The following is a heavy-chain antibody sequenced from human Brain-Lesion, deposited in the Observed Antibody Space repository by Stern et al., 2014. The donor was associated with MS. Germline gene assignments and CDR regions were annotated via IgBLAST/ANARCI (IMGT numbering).Heavy chain of an antibody. CDR2: LYYSGNT. D-gene: IGHD2-15*01. CDR3: AGEEDIRYCSGGSCTGNWFDP. V-gene: IGHV4-39*01. CDR1: GGSVSSTSYA. Sequence: VQLEESGPGLVKPSETLSLTCTVAGGSVSSTSYAWAWIRQPPGKGLEWIGTLYYSGNTYYSPSLKSRLTISLDTSKNQFPRQLRLVTAADTAVYYCAGEEDIRYCSGGSCTGNWFDPWGQGTLVTVSS. J-gene: IGHJ5*02.